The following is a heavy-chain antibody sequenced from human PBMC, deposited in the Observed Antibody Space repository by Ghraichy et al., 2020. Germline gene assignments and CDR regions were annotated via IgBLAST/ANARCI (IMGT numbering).Heavy chain of an antibody. CDR3: VVAAALRKWYFDL. D-gene: IGHD6-13*01. V-gene: IGHV3-23*01. CDR1: GFTFSSYA. CDR2: ISGSGGST. J-gene: IGHJ2*01. Sequence: GGSLRLSCAASGFTFSSYAMSWVRQAPGKGLEWVSAISGSGGSTYYADSVKGRFTISRDNSKNTLYLQMNSLRAEDTAVYYCVVAAALRKWYFDLWGRGTLVTVSS.